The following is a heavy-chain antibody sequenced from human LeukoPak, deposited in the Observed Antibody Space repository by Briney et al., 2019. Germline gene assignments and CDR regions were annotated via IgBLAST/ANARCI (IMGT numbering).Heavy chain of an antibody. CDR1: GFTFSFYG. V-gene: IGHV3-30*02. CDR2: IRYDGTSK. D-gene: IGHD2-2*01. J-gene: IGHJ4*02. CDR3: AKIGGKYQLGNLPHS. Sequence: GGSLRLSCAASGFTFSFYGMHWVRQVPGKGLEWVAFIRYDGTSKYYADSVKGRFTISRDNSRNSVYLQMNSLTTDDTAVYYCAKIGGKYQLGNLPHSWGQGTLVTVSS.